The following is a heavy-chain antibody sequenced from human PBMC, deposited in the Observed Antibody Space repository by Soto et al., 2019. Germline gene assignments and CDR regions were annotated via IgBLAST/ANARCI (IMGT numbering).Heavy chain of an antibody. Sequence: ASETLSLTCAVSGGSISSDGYSWSWIRQPPGKGLEWIGYIYHSGSTYSNPSLNNRVFISVDRSKNHFSLRLRSVTAADTAVYYCARGVGYDVSGPFDYWGQGTLVTGSS. D-gene: IGHD3-22*01. CDR2: IYHSGST. CDR1: GGSISSDGYS. V-gene: IGHV4-30-2*01. CDR3: ARGVGYDVSGPFDY. J-gene: IGHJ4*02.